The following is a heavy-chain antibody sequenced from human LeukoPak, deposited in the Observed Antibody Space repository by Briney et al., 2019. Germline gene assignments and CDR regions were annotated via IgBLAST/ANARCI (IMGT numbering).Heavy chain of an antibody. D-gene: IGHD1-1*01. CDR1: GGSISSGCYY. J-gene: IGHJ6*03. V-gene: IGHV4-61*02. CDR3: ARDKRYLYYYYMDV. CDR2: IYTSGST. Sequence: SQTLSLTCTVSGGSISSGCYYWSWIRQPAGKGLEWIGRIYTSGSTNYNPSLKSRVTISVDTSKNQFSLKLSSVTAADTAVYYCARDKRYLYYYYMDVWGKGTTVTVSS.